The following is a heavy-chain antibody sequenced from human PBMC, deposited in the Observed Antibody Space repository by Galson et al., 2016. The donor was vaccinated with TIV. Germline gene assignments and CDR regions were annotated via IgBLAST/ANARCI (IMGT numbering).Heavy chain of an antibody. Sequence: SVKVSCKASGYTFTSYGIRWMRQAPGQRLEWMGWINTATGYTKYSQTFQDRITITRDTSASTAYMELSSLRPEDTATYYCARLGYCSSMSCFQFDPWGQGTLVSVSS. CDR3: ARLGYCSSMSCFQFDP. J-gene: IGHJ5*02. V-gene: IGHV1-3*04. D-gene: IGHD2-2*01. CDR1: GYTFTSYG. CDR2: INTATGYT.